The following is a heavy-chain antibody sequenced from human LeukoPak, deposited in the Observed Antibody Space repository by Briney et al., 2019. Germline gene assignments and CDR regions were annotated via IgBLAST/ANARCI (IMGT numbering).Heavy chain of an antibody. J-gene: IGHJ3*02. CDR3: ARRHCSSTSCPFDI. D-gene: IGHD2-2*01. Sequence: SETLSLTRTVSGGSISSYYWSWIRQPPGKGLEGFGYIYYSGSTNYNPSLESRVTISVDTYKNQFSLKLSSVTAADTAVYYCARRHCSSTSCPFDIWGQGTMVTVSS. CDR2: IYYSGST. V-gene: IGHV4-59*08. CDR1: GGSISSYY.